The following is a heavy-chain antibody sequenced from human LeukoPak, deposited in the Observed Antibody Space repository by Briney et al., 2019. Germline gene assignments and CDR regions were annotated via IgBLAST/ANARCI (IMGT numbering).Heavy chain of an antibody. CDR1: GYTFISYD. V-gene: IGHV1-8*01. J-gene: IGHJ6*02. Sequence: GPVKVSCKASGYTFISYDINWVRQATGQGFEWMGWMNPNSGNTGYAQKFQGRVTMTRNTSISTAYMELSSLRSEDTAVYYCARASSSLRYFDWLHHYYYGMDVWGQGTTVTVSS. CDR3: ARASSSLRYFDWLHHYYYGMDV. D-gene: IGHD3-9*01. CDR2: MNPNSGNT.